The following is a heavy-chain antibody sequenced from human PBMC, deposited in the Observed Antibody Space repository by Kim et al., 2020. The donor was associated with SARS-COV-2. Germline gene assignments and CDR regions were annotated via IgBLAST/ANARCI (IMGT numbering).Heavy chain of an antibody. J-gene: IGHJ4*01. V-gene: IGHV4-31*02. D-gene: IGHD3-10*01. CDR2: IYYRGTT. CDR1: GGSIRGGGYY. Sequence: SETLSLTCSVSGGSIRGGGYYWSWIRQRSGQGLEWIGYIYYRGTTYYNPSLKSRVTISIDTSKNQFFLKLSSVTAADTAVDYCARVAGYYYGSESYSLD. CDR3: ARVAGYYYGSESYSLD.